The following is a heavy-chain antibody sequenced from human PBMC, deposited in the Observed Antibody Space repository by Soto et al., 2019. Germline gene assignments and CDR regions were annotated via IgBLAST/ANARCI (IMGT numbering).Heavy chain of an antibody. V-gene: IGHV1-46*03. CDR1: GYTFTSYY. CDR3: ARTTIFGVVIDYYYMDV. J-gene: IGHJ6*03. Sequence: GASVKVSCKASGYTFTSYYMHWVRQAPGQGLEWMGIINPSGGSTSYAQKFQGRVTMTRDTSTSTVYMELSSLRSEDTAVYYCARTTIFGVVIDYYYMDVWGKGTTVTVS. CDR2: INPSGGST. D-gene: IGHD3-3*01.